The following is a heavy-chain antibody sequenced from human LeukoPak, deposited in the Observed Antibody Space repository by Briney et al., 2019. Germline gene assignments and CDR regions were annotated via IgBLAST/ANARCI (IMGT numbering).Heavy chain of an antibody. V-gene: IGHV4-39*01. D-gene: IGHD3-16*01. CDR2: TYYSGST. J-gene: IGHJ4*02. Sequence: PSETLSLTCTVSGGSISSSSYYWGWIRQPPGKGLEWIGSTYYSGSTYYNPSLKSRVTISVDTSKNQFSLKLSSVTAADTAVYYCARGVFTFGSPRRVDYWGQGTLVTVSS. CDR3: ARGVFTFGSPRRVDY. CDR1: GGSISSSSYY.